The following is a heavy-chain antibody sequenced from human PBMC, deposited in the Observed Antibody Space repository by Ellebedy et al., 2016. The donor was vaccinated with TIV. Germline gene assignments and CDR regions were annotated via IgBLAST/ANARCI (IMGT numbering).Heavy chain of an antibody. Sequence: GESLKISCTVSGFTFSSYAIHWVRLAPGKGLEWVTLISYDGSEKYNADSVKGRFTISRDNSKNTVYLQMNRLRAEDTAVYYCATSAVGHSHGYYFDYWGQGTLVTVSA. J-gene: IGHJ4*02. CDR3: ATSAVGHSHGYYFDY. CDR1: GFTFSSYA. CDR2: ISYDGSEK. D-gene: IGHD3-22*01. V-gene: IGHV3-30-3*01.